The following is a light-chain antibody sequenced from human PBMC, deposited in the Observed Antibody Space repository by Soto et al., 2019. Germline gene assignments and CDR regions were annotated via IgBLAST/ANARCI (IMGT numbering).Light chain of an antibody. J-gene: IGKJ2*01. CDR1: QSLSSSY. CDR2: GAS. V-gene: IGKV3-20*01. CDR3: QQSASSPNT. Sequence: EIVLTQSPGTLSLSPGDRATLSCRASQSLSSSYLAWYQQKPGQAPRLLVYGASTRATGIPDRFSGSGSGTDFTLTITRREPEDFAVYYCQQSASSPNTFGQGTKVEIE.